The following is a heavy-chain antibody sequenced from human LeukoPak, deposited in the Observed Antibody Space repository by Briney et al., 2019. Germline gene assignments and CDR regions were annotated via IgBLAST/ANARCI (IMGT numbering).Heavy chain of an antibody. D-gene: IGHD1-7*01. Sequence: SETLSLTCTVSGGSISSYYWSWIRQPPGKGLEWIGYIYYSGSTNYNPSLKSRVTISVDTSKNQFSLKLSSVTAADTAVYYCARDHANYVSYYYYGMDVWGQGTTVTVSS. V-gene: IGHV4-59*01. CDR1: GGSISSYY. CDR2: IYYSGST. CDR3: ARDHANYVSYYYYGMDV. J-gene: IGHJ6*02.